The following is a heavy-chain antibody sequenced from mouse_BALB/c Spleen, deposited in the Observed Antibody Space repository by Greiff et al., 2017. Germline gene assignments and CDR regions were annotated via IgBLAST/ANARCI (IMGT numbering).Heavy chain of an antibody. CDR1: GYTFTSYW. J-gene: IGHJ3*01. CDR2: INPSNGRT. D-gene: IGHD2-4*01. Sequence: QVQLKQPGAELVKPGASVKLSCKASGYTFTSYWMHWVKQRPGQGLEWIGEINPSNGRTNYNEKFKSKATLTVDKSSSTAYMQLSSLTSEDSAVYYCARWNDYFYWGQGTLVTVSA. V-gene: IGHV1S81*02. CDR3: ARWNDYFY.